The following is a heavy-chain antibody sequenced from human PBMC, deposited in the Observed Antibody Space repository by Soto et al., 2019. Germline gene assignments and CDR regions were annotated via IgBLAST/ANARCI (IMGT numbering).Heavy chain of an antibody. CDR3: ARDIVVVPAASTELAY. CDR1: GYTFTSYD. J-gene: IGHJ4*02. D-gene: IGHD2-2*01. Sequence: GASVKVSCKASGYTFTSYDINWVRQATGQGLEWMGWMNPNSGNTGYAQKFQGRVTMTTDTSTSTAYMELRSLRSDDTAVYYCARDIVVVPAASTELAYWGQGTLVTVSS. V-gene: IGHV1-8*01. CDR2: MNPNSGNT.